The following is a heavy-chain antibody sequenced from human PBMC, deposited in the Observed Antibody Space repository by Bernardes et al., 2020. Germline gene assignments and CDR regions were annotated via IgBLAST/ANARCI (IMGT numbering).Heavy chain of an antibody. CDR2: INPNSGGT. D-gene: IGHD3-3*01. Sequence: ASMKVSCKASGYTFTGYYMHWVRQAPGQGLEWMGWINPNSGGTNYAQKFQGWVTMTRDTSISTAYMELSRLRSDDTAVYYCARGHDPVLPSGNFDYWGQGNLVTVSS. V-gene: IGHV1-2*04. CDR3: ARGHDPVLPSGNFDY. CDR1: GYTFTGYY. J-gene: IGHJ4*02.